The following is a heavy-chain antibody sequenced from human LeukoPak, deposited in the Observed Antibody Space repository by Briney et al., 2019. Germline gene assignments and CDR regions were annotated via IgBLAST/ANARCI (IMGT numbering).Heavy chain of an antibody. CDR2: INPNSGGT. Sequence: ASVKVSCKASGYTFTGYYMHWVRQAPGQGLEWMGWINPNSGGTNYAQKFQGRVTMTRDTSIGTAYMELSRLRSDDTAVYYCARVSGNYGSGSYFLFDYWGQGTLVTVSS. V-gene: IGHV1-2*02. D-gene: IGHD3-10*01. CDR3: ARVSGNYGSGSYFLFDY. CDR1: GYTFTGYY. J-gene: IGHJ4*02.